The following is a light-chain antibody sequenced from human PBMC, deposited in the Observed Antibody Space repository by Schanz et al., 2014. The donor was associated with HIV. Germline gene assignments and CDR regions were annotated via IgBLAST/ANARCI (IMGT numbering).Light chain of an antibody. CDR1: SSSIGFNT. J-gene: IGLJ3*02. V-gene: IGLV1-44*01. CDR2: NSY. Sequence: QLVLTQPPSASGTPGQRVTISCSGSSSSIGFNTINWYQHLPGTAPKLIMYNSYHRPSGVPDRFSGSQSGTSASLAISGLQSEDESDFFCATWDDSLDGWVFGGGTKLTVL. CDR3: ATWDDSLDGWV.